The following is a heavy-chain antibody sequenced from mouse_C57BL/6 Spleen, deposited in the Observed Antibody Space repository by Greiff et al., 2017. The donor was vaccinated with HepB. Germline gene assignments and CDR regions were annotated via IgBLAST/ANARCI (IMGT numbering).Heavy chain of an antibody. Sequence: VQLQQPGAELVKPGASVKLSCKASGYTFTSYWMHWVKQRPGQGLEWIGMIHPNSGSTNYNEKFKSKATLTVDKSSSTAYMQLSSLTSEDSAVYYCARYPFYYGSSYDYYAMDYWGQGTSVTVSS. CDR2: IHPNSGST. CDR3: ARYPFYYGSSYDYYAMDY. CDR1: GYTFTSYW. J-gene: IGHJ4*01. D-gene: IGHD1-1*01. V-gene: IGHV1-64*01.